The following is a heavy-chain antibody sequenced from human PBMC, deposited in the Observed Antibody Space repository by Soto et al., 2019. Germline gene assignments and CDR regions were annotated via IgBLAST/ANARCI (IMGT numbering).Heavy chain of an antibody. CDR3: ARGRTYYYDSSGYYALNYYYYYGMDV. CDR2: IIPIFGTA. D-gene: IGHD3-22*01. V-gene: IGHV1-69*13. Sequence: SVKVSCKASGGTFSSYAISWVRQAPGQGLEWMGGIIPIFGTANYAQKFQGRVTITADESTSTAYMELSSLRSEDTAVYYCARGRTYYYDSSGYYALNYYYYYGMDVWGQGTTVTVS. J-gene: IGHJ6*02. CDR1: GGTFSSYA.